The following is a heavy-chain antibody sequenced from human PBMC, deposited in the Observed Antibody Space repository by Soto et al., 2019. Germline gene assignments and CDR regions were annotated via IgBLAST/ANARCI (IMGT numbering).Heavy chain of an antibody. J-gene: IGHJ5*02. CDR3: ARSVFP. V-gene: IGHV4-31*03. CDR1: CCPISRCGYF. CDR2: IYYSGST. Sequence: QVPLQGSGPGPGKPSQTLSLTCTFSCCPISRCGYFLSWIRQHPGKGLEWIGYIYYSGSTYYNPSLKSRVTISVDTPKNQFSLKLSSVTAADTAVYYCARSVFPWGQGTLVTVSS.